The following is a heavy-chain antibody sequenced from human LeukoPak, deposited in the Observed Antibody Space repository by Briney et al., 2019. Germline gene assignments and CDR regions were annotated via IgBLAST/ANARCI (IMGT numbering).Heavy chain of an antibody. CDR1: GFTFSSYW. J-gene: IGHJ4*02. V-gene: IGHV3-15*01. CDR3: TTAPPWSGSAFDY. CDR2: IKSKTDGGTT. D-gene: IGHD3-3*01. Sequence: GGSLRLSCAASGFTFSSYWMSWVRQAPGKGLEWVGRIKSKTDGGTTDYAAPVKGRFTISRDDSKNTLYLQMNSLKTDDTAVYYCTTAPPWSGSAFDYWGQGALVTVSS.